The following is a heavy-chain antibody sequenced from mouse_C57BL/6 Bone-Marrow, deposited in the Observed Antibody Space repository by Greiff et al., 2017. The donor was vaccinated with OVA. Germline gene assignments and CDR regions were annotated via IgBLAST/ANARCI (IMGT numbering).Heavy chain of an antibody. CDR2: IDPSDSYS. J-gene: IGHJ2*01. D-gene: IGHD1-1*01. Sequence: VQLQQPGAELVMPGASVKLSCKASGYTFTSYWMHWVKQRPGQGLEWIGEIDPSDSYSNYNQKFKGKSTLTVDKSSSTAYMQLSSLTSEDSAVYYCARLRALYYGVAPGFFDYWGQGTTLTVSS. V-gene: IGHV1-69*01. CDR1: GYTFTSYW. CDR3: ARLRALYYGVAPGFFDY.